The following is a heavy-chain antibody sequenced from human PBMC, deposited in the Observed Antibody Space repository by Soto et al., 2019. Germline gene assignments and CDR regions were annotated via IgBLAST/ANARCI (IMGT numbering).Heavy chain of an antibody. D-gene: IGHD5-18*01. CDR1: GGSVSSGSYY. CDR3: VRLRGYSYGSPYYYYGLDV. J-gene: IGHJ6*02. CDR2: IYYSGST. Sequence: SDTLFLTCTVSGGSVSSGSYYWSWIRQPPGKGLECIGYIYYSGSTNYNPSLKSRVTISIDTSKKQFSLNLGSVTAADTAVYYCVRLRGYSYGSPYYYYGLDVWGQGTTVTVSS. V-gene: IGHV4-61*01.